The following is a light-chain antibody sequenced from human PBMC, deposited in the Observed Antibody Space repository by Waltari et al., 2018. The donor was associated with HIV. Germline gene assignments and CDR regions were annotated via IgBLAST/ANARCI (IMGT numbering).Light chain of an antibody. V-gene: IGKV1-9*01. CDR1: QGISTS. CDR3: QQLHTYPHS. Sequence: DIQLTQSPSFLSASLNDRVTITCLTSQGISTSLAWYQQRPGQAPELLIYDASVLHTGVPSRFSGSGSGTRFTLTISSLQPYDFGVYYCQQLHTYPHSFGGGTNVE. CDR2: DAS. J-gene: IGKJ4*01.